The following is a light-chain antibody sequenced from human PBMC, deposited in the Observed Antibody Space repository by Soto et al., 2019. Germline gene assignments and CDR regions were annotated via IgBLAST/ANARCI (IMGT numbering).Light chain of an antibody. J-gene: IGLJ3*02. CDR1: MRDVGAYNL. CDR3: SAYTPRSPLG. Sequence: QSALTQPASVSGSAGQSITISCSGTMRDVGAYNLVSWYQQHPGTAPKLIIYEVRNRPSGISSRFSGSRSGNTASLTISGLQSEDGGDYYCSAYTPRSPLGFGGGTKLTVL. CDR2: EVR. V-gene: IGLV2-14*01.